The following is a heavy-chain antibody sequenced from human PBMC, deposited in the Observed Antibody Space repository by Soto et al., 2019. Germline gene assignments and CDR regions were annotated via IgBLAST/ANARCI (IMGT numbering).Heavy chain of an antibody. V-gene: IGHV4-30-4*01. CDR1: GGSISSGDYY. CDR2: IYYSGST. CDR3: ARLAYCGGDCFTRFDP. Sequence: ASETLSLTCTVSGGSISSGDYYWSWIRQPPGKGLEWIGYIYYSGSTYYNPSLKSRVTISVDTSKNQFSLKLSSVTAADTAVYYCARLAYCGGDCFTRFDPWGQGTLVTVSS. J-gene: IGHJ5*02. D-gene: IGHD2-21*02.